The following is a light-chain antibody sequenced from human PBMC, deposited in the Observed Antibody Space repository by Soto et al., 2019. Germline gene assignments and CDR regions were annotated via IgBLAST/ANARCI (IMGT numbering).Light chain of an antibody. CDR3: HQYGSSPYT. V-gene: IGKV3-20*01. CDR2: GVS. Sequence: EIVLTQSPGTLSLSPGERATLSCRASQSVSNSYLAWYQQKPGQAPRLLIYGVSSRATGIPDRFSGSGSGTDFTLTISRLEPEDFAVYYCHQYGSSPYTFGQGTKVEI. J-gene: IGKJ2*01. CDR1: QSVSNSY.